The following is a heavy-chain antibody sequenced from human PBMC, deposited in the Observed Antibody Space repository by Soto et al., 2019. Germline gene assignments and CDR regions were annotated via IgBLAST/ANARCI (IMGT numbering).Heavy chain of an antibody. Sequence: GGSLRLSCAASGFTFSSYAMSWVCQAPGKGLEWVSAISGSGGSTYYADSVKGRFTISRDNSKNTLYLQMNSLRAEDTAVYYCAKDRVWGSYRHFDYWGQGTLVTVPQ. D-gene: IGHD3-16*02. CDR1: GFTFSSYA. J-gene: IGHJ4*02. CDR3: AKDRVWGSYRHFDY. V-gene: IGHV3-23*01. CDR2: ISGSGGST.